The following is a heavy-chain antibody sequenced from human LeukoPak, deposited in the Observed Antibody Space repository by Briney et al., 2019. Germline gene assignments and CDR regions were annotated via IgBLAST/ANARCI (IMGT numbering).Heavy chain of an antibody. V-gene: IGHV1-2*02. CDR3: ARESTVVRGVIDY. CDR1: GYTFTGYY. Sequence: GASVKVSCKASGYTFTGYYMHWVRQAPGQGLEWMGWINPNSGGTNYAQKFQGRVTMTRDTSISTAYMELSRLRSDDTAVYYCARESTVVRGVIDYWGQGTLVTVSS. D-gene: IGHD3-10*01. J-gene: IGHJ4*02. CDR2: INPNSGGT.